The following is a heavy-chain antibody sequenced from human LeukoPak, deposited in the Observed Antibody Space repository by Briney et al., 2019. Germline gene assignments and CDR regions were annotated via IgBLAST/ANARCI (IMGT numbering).Heavy chain of an antibody. CDR1: GGSFSGYY. CDR2: INHSGST. V-gene: IGHV4-34*01. Sequence: SETLSLTCAVYGGSFSGYYWSWIRQPPGKGLEWIGEINHSGSTNYNPSLKSRVTISVDTSKNQFSLKLSSVTAADTAVYYCARDTDSSGYYSGQDYWGQGTLVTVSS. J-gene: IGHJ4*02. CDR3: ARDTDSSGYYSGQDY. D-gene: IGHD3-22*01.